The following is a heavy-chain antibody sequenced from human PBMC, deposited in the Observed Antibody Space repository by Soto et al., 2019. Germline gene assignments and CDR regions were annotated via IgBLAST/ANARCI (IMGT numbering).Heavy chain of an antibody. CDR3: VLRPPRDYCDY. D-gene: IGHD1-26*01. Sequence: GASVKVSCKASGGTFSSYTISWVRQAPGQGLEWMGRIIPILGIANYAQKFQGRVTITADKSTSTAYMELSSLRSGDTAVYYCVLRPPRDYCDYWGQGTLVTVSS. J-gene: IGHJ4*02. CDR2: IIPILGIA. V-gene: IGHV1-69*02. CDR1: GGTFSSYT.